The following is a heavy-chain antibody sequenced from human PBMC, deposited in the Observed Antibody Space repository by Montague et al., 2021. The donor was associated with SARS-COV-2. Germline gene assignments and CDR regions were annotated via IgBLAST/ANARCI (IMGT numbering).Heavy chain of an antibody. CDR2: RYHRPERNY. CDR1: GDSVGSNKAG. Sequence: CAISGDSVGSNKAGCSWERHTPESGFGWQGGRYHRPERNYDYAVSVKSRMTISPDTSKNQFSLQLSSVTPEDRAVYYCARDPRYSLSWSFDYWGQGTLVTVSS. V-gene: IGHV6-1*01. J-gene: IGHJ4*02. CDR3: ARDPRYSLSWSFDY. D-gene: IGHD6-13*01.